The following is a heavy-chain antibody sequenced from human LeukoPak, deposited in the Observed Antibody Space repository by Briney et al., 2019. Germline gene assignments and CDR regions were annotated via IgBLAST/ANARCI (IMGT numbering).Heavy chain of an antibody. J-gene: IGHJ4*02. CDR3: AREVCGGDCYSYYFDY. D-gene: IGHD2-21*02. V-gene: IGHV3-21*01. Sequence: PGGSLRLSXAASGFTFSSYSMNWVRQAPGKGLEWVSSISSSSSYIYYADSVKGRFTISRDNAKNSLYLQMNSLRAEDTAVYYCAREVCGGDCYSYYFDYWGQGTLVTVSS. CDR2: ISSSSSYI. CDR1: GFTFSSYS.